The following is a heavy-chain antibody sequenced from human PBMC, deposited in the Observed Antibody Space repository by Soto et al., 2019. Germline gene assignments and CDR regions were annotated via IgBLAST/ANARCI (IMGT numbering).Heavy chain of an antibody. V-gene: IGHV3-30*18. Sequence: PGGSLRLSCAASGFTFSSYGMHWVRQAPGKGLEWVAVISYDGSNKYYADSVKGRFTISRDNSKNTLYLQMNSLRAEDTAVYYCAKDAPAFYDFWSGYYHTGPAWMDVWGQGTTVTVSS. CDR3: AKDAPAFYDFWSGYYHTGPAWMDV. D-gene: IGHD3-3*01. J-gene: IGHJ6*02. CDR1: GFTFSSYG. CDR2: ISYDGSNK.